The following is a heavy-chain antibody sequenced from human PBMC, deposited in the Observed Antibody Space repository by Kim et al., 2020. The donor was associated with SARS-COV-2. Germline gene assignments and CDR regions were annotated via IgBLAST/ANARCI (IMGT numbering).Heavy chain of an antibody. Sequence: TYAQGFTGRFVFSLDTSVSTAYLQIISLEAEDTAVYYCARGRAGGPYYFDYWGQGTLVTVSS. V-gene: IGHV7-4-1*02. CDR3: ARGRAGGPYYFDY. J-gene: IGHJ4*02. D-gene: IGHD3-16*01.